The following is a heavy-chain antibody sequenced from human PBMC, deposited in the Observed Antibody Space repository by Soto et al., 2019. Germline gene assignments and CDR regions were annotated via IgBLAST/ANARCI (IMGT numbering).Heavy chain of an antibody. D-gene: IGHD3-22*01. CDR3: ARGTYYYDSSGYKVGGY. CDR1: GYTFTRYG. CDR2: INAGNGNT. Sequence: GASVKVSCKASGYTFTRYGISWVRQAPGQRLEWMGWINAGNGNTKYSQKFQGRVTITRDTSASTAYMELSSLRSEDTAVYYCARGTYYYDSSGYKVGGYWGQG. J-gene: IGHJ4*02. V-gene: IGHV1-3*01.